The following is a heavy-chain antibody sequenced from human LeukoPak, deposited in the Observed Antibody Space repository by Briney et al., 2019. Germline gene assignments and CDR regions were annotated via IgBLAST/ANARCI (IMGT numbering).Heavy chain of an antibody. J-gene: IGHJ6*02. Sequence: GESLKISCKGSGFSFTSYWIGWARQLPGKGLEWMGIIYPGDSDTRYSPSFQGQVTISADKSISTAYLQWSSLKASDTAMYYCSRAVNPFNYYNGMDVWGQGTTVTVSS. CDR3: SRAVNPFNYYNGMDV. D-gene: IGHD4-11*01. CDR2: IYPGDSDT. CDR1: GFSFTSYW. V-gene: IGHV5-51*01.